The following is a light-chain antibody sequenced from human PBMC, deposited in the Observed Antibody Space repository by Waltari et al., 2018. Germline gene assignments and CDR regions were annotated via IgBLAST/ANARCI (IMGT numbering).Light chain of an antibody. J-gene: IGKJ4*01. CDR2: KAS. Sequence: DIQMTQSPSTLSASVGDRVTITCRASQSISGRLAWYQQKPGKAPRLLIYKASSLESGVPSRFSGSGSGTDFTFTITCLKPDDFATYYCQEYDSSSPSLTFGGGTKVDIK. CDR3: QEYDSSSPSLT. CDR1: QSISGR. V-gene: IGKV1-5*03.